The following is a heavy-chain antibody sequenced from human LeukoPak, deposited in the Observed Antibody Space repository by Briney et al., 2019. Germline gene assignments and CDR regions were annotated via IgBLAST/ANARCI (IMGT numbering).Heavy chain of an antibody. CDR2: IYYIGST. Sequence: SETLSLTCTVSGGSISSTRYYWGWIRQPPGKGLEWIGSIYYIGSTYYNPSLKGRVTISVDTSKNQFSLKLRSVTAADTAVYYCARHVNSNGSPSDYWGQGTLVTVSS. D-gene: IGHD1-26*01. J-gene: IGHJ4*02. CDR3: ARHVNSNGSPSDY. CDR1: GGSISSTRYY. V-gene: IGHV4-39*01.